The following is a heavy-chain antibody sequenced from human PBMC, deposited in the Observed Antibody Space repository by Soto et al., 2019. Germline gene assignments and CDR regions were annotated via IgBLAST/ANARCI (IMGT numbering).Heavy chain of an antibody. J-gene: IGHJ4*02. Sequence: PSETLSLTXTVSGGSISSGGYYWSWIRQHPGKGLEWIGYIYYSGSTYYNPSLKSRVTISVDTSKNQFSLKLSSVTAADTAVYYCARGRTYYYDSSGYYTYYFDYWGQGTLVTVSS. CDR3: ARGRTYYYDSSGYYTYYFDY. CDR2: IYYSGST. D-gene: IGHD3-22*01. CDR1: GGSISSGGYY. V-gene: IGHV4-31*02.